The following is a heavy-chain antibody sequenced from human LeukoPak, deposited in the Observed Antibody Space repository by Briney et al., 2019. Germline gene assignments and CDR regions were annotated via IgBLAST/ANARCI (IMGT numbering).Heavy chain of an antibody. D-gene: IGHD3-10*01. CDR1: GYTFTGYY. Sequence: ASVKVSCKASGYTFTGYYMHWVRQSPGQGLEWMGWINPNSGGTNYAQKFQGRVTITADESTSTAYMELSSMRSEDTAVYYCAREGYGSGIDYWGQGTLVTVSS. CDR2: INPNSGGT. V-gene: IGHV1-2*02. J-gene: IGHJ4*02. CDR3: AREGYGSGIDY.